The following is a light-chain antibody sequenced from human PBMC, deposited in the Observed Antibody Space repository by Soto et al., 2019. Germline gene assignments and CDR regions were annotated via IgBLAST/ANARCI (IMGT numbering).Light chain of an antibody. CDR2: KAS. J-gene: IGKJ1*01. V-gene: IGKV1-5*03. CDR3: QQYNGT. Sequence: DIQMTQSPSTLSASVGDRVTITCRASQSISSWLAWYQQKPGKAPKLLIYKASSLESGVPSRVSGSGSGTELTLTISSLHPDDFAAYNCQQYNGTFGRGTKVEIK. CDR1: QSISSW.